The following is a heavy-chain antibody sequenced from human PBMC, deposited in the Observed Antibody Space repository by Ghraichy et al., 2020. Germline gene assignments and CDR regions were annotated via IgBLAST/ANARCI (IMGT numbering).Heavy chain of an antibody. Sequence: GGSLRLSCAAFGFMFEDYVMHWVRQAPGKGLEWVSGISCNGGSIGYADSVKGRFTISRDNAKNSLYLQMNSLRAEDTALYYCAKDISVATFYYFDYWGQGTLVTVSS. V-gene: IGHV3-9*01. CDR3: AKDISVATFYYFDY. CDR2: ISCNGGSI. J-gene: IGHJ4*02. CDR1: GFMFEDYV. D-gene: IGHD4-11*01.